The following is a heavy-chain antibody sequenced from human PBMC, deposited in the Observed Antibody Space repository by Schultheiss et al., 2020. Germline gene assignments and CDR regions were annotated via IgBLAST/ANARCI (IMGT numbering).Heavy chain of an antibody. Sequence: GGSLRLSCAASGFTFSSYSMNWVRQAPGKGLEWVSSISSSSSYIYYADSVKGRFTISRDNSKNTLYLQMNSLRPEDTAVYYCARVSDCSSTSCYPYYYYGMDVWGQGTTVTVSS. D-gene: IGHD2-2*01. V-gene: IGHV3-21*01. CDR1: GFTFSSYS. CDR2: ISSSSSYI. J-gene: IGHJ6*02. CDR3: ARVSDCSSTSCYPYYYYGMDV.